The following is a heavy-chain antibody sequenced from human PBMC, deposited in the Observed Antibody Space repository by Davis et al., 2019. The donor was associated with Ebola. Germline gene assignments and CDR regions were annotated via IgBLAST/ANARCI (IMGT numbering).Heavy chain of an antibody. Sequence: PGGSLRLSCAASGFTFSNFPMHWVRQAPGKGLDWVAVISYDGSNKFYADSVKGRFTISRDNSKNTLYVQMNSLRAEDTAAYYCARDRTPNTAVAGRDFDYWGQGTLVTVSS. D-gene: IGHD6-19*01. CDR2: ISYDGSNK. CDR3: ARDRTPNTAVAGRDFDY. V-gene: IGHV3-30-3*01. J-gene: IGHJ4*02. CDR1: GFTFSNFP.